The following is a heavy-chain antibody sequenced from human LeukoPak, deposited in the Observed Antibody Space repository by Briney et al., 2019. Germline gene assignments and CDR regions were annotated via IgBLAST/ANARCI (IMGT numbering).Heavy chain of an antibody. J-gene: IGHJ4*02. V-gene: IGHV4-34*01. CDR1: GGPFSGYY. Sequence: SETLSLTCAVYGGPFSGYYWSWIRQPPGKGLEWIGEINHSGSTNYNPSLKSRVTISVDTSKNQFSLKLSSVTAADTAVYYCARVSFYYDSSGYPDYWGQGTLVTVSS. CDR2: INHSGST. D-gene: IGHD3-22*01. CDR3: ARVSFYYDSSGYPDY.